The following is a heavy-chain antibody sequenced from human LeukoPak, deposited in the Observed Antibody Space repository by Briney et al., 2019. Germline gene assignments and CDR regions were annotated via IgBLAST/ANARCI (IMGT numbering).Heavy chain of an antibody. CDR1: GGSISSGSYY. CDR3: ARWGKKAFDY. J-gene: IGHJ4*02. D-gene: IGHD1-26*01. CDR2: IYTSGST. Sequence: SETLSLTCTVSGGSISSGSYYWSWIRQPAGKGLEWIGRIYTSGSTNYNPSLKSRVTTSVDTSKNQFSLKLSSVTAADTAVYYCARWGKKAFDYWGQGTLVTVSS. V-gene: IGHV4-61*02.